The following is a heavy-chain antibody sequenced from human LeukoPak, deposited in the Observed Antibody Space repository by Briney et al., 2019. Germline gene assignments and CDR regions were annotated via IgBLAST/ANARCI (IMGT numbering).Heavy chain of an antibody. CDR1: GFSFSTXX. J-gene: IGHJ3*02. V-gene: IGHV3-23*01. D-gene: IGHD4-17*01. CDR2: ITHXXXXT. CDR3: AKFGYGDYPYQGLDM. Sequence: GSXXLSCVASGFSFSTXXXXXVRQAPGKGXXXXXXITHXXXXTXXADSVXGXFXXXXDXCKNTLYLQMNSLRAEDTALYYCAKFGYGDYPYQGLDMWGQGTRVTVSS.